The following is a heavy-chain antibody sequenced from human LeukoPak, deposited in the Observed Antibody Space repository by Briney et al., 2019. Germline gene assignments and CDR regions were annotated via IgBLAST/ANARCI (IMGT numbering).Heavy chain of an antibody. CDR3: ARDRKAGYYYGSGPYWGY. Sequence: GASVKVSCKASGYTFTRYYMHWVRQAPGQGLEWMGWINPNSGGTNYAQKFQGRVTMTRDTSISTAYMELSRLRSDDTAVYYCARDRKAGYYYGSGPYWGYWGQGTLVTVSS. J-gene: IGHJ4*02. CDR2: INPNSGGT. CDR1: GYTFTRYY. V-gene: IGHV1-2*02. D-gene: IGHD3-10*01.